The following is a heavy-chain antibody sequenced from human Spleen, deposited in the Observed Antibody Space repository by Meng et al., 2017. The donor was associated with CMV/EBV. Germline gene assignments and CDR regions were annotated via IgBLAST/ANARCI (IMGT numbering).Heavy chain of an antibody. CDR3: ARDIMSDPGAFDI. D-gene: IGHD5/OR15-5a*01. CDR2: ISGRGEST. J-gene: IGHJ3*02. Sequence: GESLKISCAASGFAFSSYAMNWVRQAPGKGLEWISAISGRGESTYYVDSVKGRFTISRDNLKKTLHLQMNSLRAEDTAVYYCARDIMSDPGAFDIWGQGTMVTVSS. V-gene: IGHV3-23*01. CDR1: GFAFSSYA.